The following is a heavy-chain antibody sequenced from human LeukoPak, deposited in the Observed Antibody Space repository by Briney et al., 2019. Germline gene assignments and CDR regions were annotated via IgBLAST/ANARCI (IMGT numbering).Heavy chain of an antibody. CDR3: AREARTRYYYYMDV. J-gene: IGHJ6*03. CDR1: GGSFSGYY. Sequence: SETLSLTCAVYGGSFSGYYWSWIRQPPGKGLEWIGENNHSGSTNYNPSLKSRVTISVDTSKNQFSLKLSSVTAADTAVYYCAREARTRYYYYMDVWGKGTTVTVSS. D-gene: IGHD1-14*01. CDR2: NNHSGST. V-gene: IGHV4-34*01.